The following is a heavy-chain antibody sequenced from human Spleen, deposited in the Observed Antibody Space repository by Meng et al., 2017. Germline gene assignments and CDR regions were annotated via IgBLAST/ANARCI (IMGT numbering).Heavy chain of an antibody. CDR2: SSAGDDNI. J-gene: IGHJ4*02. V-gene: IGHV3-23*01. CDR3: AKDAGTLVRGHWDY. D-gene: IGHD3-10*01. Sequence: GESLKISCAASGFIFSTYAVNWVRQAPGKGLEWVSGSSAGDDNIYYADSVKGRFTISRDNSENTLYLQMNSLRAEDTAIYYCAKDAGTLVRGHWDYWGQGTLVTVSS. CDR1: GFIFSTYA.